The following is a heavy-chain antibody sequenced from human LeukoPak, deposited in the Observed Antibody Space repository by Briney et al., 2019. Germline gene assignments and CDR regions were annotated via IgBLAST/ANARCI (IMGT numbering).Heavy chain of an antibody. V-gene: IGHV4-39*01. CDR2: IYYSGST. CDR3: AGHAVEAASRWFDP. Sequence: SETLSLTCTVSGDSMSSSHYCWGWIRQPPGKGLEWIGSIYYSGSTYYNPSLKSRVTMSVDTSKKQFSLKLSSVTAADTAVYYCAGHAVEAASRWFDPWGQGTLVTVSS. CDR1: GDSMSSSHYC. J-gene: IGHJ5*02. D-gene: IGHD1-1*01.